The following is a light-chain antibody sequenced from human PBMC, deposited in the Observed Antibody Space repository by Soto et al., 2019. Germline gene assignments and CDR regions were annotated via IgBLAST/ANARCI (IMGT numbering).Light chain of an antibody. CDR3: QQYSGYLLT. J-gene: IGKJ4*01. CDR2: KAS. V-gene: IGKV1-5*03. CDR1: QSISTW. Sequence: DIQMTQSPSTLSASVGDRVTITCRASQSISTWLAWYQQKPGKAPKLLIYKASNLESWVPSRFSGSGSGTEFTLTISGLQPDDFATYYCQQYSGYLLTFGGGTRWIS.